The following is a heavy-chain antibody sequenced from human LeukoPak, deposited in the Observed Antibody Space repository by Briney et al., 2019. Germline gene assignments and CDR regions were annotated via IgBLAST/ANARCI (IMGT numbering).Heavy chain of an antibody. CDR2: ISSNGGST. CDR3: ARTYYYDSSGYEFQH. V-gene: IGHV3-64*01. D-gene: IGHD3-22*01. J-gene: IGHJ1*01. Sequence: GGSLRLSCAASGFTFSSYAMYWVRQAPGKGLEYVSAISSNGGSTYYANSVKGRFTISRDNSKNTLYLQMGSLRAEDMAVYYCARTYYYDSSGYEFQHWGQGTLVTVSS. CDR1: GFTFSSYA.